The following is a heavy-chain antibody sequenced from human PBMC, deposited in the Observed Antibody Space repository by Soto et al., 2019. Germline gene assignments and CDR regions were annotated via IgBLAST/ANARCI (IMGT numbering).Heavy chain of an antibody. CDR3: AFTPTRPTNWFDP. CDR1: GYSFTSYW. J-gene: IGHJ5*02. Sequence: PGESLKISCKGSGYSFTSYWIGWVRQMPGKGLEWMGIIYPGDSDTRYSPSFQGQVTISADKSISTAYLQWSSLKASDTAMYYCAFTPTRPTNWFDPWGQGTLVTVSS. D-gene: IGHD6-25*01. CDR2: IYPGDSDT. V-gene: IGHV5-51*01.